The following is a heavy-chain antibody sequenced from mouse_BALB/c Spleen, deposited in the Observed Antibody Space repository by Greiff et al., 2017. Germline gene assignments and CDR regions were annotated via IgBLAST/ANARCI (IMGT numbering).Heavy chain of an antibody. CDR3: ARGGIYDGYSHYYAMDY. Sequence: EVKLQESGPGLVKPSQSLSLTCSVTGYSITSGYYWNWIRQFPGNKLEWMGYISYDGSNNYNPSLKNRISITRDTSKNQFFLKLNSVTTEDTATYYCARGGIYDGYSHYYAMDYWGQGTSVTVSS. CDR1: GYSITSGYY. J-gene: IGHJ4*01. V-gene: IGHV3-6*02. D-gene: IGHD2-3*01. CDR2: ISYDGSN.